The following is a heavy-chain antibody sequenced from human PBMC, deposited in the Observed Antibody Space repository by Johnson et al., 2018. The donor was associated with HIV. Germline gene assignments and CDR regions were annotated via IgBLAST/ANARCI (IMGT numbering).Heavy chain of an antibody. J-gene: IGHJ3*02. Sequence: VQLVESGGGLVQPGGSLRLSCAASGFTVSSNYMSWVRQAPGKGLESVSVVYSGGSIYYADSVKGRFTISRDNSKNTLYLQMNSLRAEDTAVYYCARAEGDYYDSGGWGPDAFDIWGQGTLVTVSS. CDR2: VYSGGSI. D-gene: IGHD3-22*01. CDR1: GFTVSSNY. V-gene: IGHV3-66*01. CDR3: ARAEGDYYDSGGWGPDAFDI.